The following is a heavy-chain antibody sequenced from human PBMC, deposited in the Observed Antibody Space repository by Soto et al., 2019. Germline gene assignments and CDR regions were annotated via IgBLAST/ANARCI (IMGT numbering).Heavy chain of an antibody. Sequence: QVHLVQSGAEVKKPGASVKVSCKGSGYAFTTYGITWVRQAPGQGLAWMGWISAHNGNTNYVQKLQGRVTVTRDTSPSTAYMELRSLRSDDTAVYYCARGRYGDYWGQGALVTVSS. CDR2: ISAHNGNT. CDR1: GYAFTTYG. D-gene: IGHD1-1*01. CDR3: ARGRYGDY. V-gene: IGHV1-18*01. J-gene: IGHJ4*02.